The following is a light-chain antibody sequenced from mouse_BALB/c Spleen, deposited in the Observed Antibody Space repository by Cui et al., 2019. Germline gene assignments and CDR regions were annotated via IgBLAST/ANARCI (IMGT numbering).Light chain of an antibody. V-gene: IGKV4-55*01. J-gene: IGKJ5*01. CDR3: QQWSSYPLT. Sequence: QIVPTQPPAIMSASPGEKVTMTCSASSSVSYMYWYQQKPGSSPRLLIYDTSNLASGVPVRFSGSGSGTSYSLTISRMEAEDAATYYCQQWSSYPLTFGAGTKLELK. CDR1: SSVSY. CDR2: DTS.